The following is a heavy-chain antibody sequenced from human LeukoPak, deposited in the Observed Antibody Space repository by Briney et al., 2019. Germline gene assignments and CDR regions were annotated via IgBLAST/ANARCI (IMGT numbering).Heavy chain of an antibody. CDR2: LKQDGSEK. D-gene: IGHD2-15*01. CDR3: ARVLRYCSGGNCYSGGLGYMDV. J-gene: IGHJ6*03. Sequence: GGSLRLSCAASGFTFSTYWMSWVRQAPGKGLEWVANLKQDGSEKYYVGSVKGRFTISRDNAKNSLFLQMNSLRAEDTAVYYCARVLRYCSGGNCYSGGLGYMDVWGKGTTVTISS. CDR1: GFTFSTYW. V-gene: IGHV3-7*03.